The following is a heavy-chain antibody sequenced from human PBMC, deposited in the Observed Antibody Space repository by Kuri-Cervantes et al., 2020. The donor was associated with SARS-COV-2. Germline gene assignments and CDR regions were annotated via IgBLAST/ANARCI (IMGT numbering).Heavy chain of an antibody. CDR1: GGSISSCSYY. V-gene: IGHV4-39*07. CDR3: ARDLWGSPGYMDV. J-gene: IGHJ6*03. Sequence: PWTVSGGSISSCSYYWGWIRPPPGKGLEWIGSIYYSGSTYYNPSLKSRVTISVDTSKTQFSLKLSSATAADTAVYYCARDLWGSPGYMDVWGKGTTVTVSS. CDR2: IYYSGST. D-gene: IGHD3-16*01.